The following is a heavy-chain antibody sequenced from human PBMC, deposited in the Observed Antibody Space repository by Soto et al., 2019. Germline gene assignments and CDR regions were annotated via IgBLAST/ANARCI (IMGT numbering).Heavy chain of an antibody. Sequence: WIRQPPGKGLEWIGYIYYSGTTDYNPSLKSRVTISVDTSKNQFSLNLRSVTAADTAVYYCARVGSSGWSPDYWGQGTLVTVSS. CDR3: ARVGSSGWSPDY. J-gene: IGHJ4*02. V-gene: IGHV4-59*01. D-gene: IGHD6-19*01. CDR2: IYYSGTT.